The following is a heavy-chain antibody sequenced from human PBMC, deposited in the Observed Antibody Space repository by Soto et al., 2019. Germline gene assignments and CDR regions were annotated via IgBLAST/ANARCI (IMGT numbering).Heavy chain of an antibody. CDR3: ARHQLRGVPTLEYNWFDP. CDR1: GGSISSSSYY. J-gene: IGHJ5*02. D-gene: IGHD3-10*01. Sequence: PSETLSLTCTVSGGSISSSSYYWGWIRQPPGKGLEWIGSIYYSGSTYYNPSLKSRVTISVDTSKNQFSLKLSSVTAADTAVYYRARHQLRGVPTLEYNWFDPWGQGTLVTVSS. CDR2: IYYSGST. V-gene: IGHV4-39*01.